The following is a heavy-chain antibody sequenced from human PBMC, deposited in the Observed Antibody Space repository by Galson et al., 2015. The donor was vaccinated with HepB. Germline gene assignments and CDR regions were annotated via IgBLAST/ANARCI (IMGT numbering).Heavy chain of an antibody. V-gene: IGHV3-11*05. CDR1: GFTFSDYY. Sequence: SLRLSCAASGFTFSDYYMSWIRQAPGKGLEWVSYISSSSSYTNYADSVKGRFTISRDNAKNSLYLQMNSLRAEDTAVYYCARGGSSSSWFDYWGQGTLVTVSS. D-gene: IGHD6-13*01. CDR2: ISSSSSYT. J-gene: IGHJ4*02. CDR3: ARGGSSSSWFDY.